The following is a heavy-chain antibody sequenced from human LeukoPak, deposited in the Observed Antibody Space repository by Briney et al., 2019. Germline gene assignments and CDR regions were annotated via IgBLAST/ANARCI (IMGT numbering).Heavy chain of an antibody. CDR3: ARSEATVTTFSGPENAFDI. V-gene: IGHV4-59*08. Sequence: PSETLSLTCAVYGGSFSGYYWSWIRQPPGKGLEWIGYIYYSGSTNYNPSLKSRVTISVDTSKNQFSLKLSSVTAADTAVYYCARSEATVTTFSGPENAFDIWGQGTMVTVSS. D-gene: IGHD4-17*01. J-gene: IGHJ3*02. CDR2: IYYSGST. CDR1: GGSFSGYY.